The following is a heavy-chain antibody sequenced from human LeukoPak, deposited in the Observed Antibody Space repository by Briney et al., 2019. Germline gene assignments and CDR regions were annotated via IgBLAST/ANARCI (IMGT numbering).Heavy chain of an antibody. D-gene: IGHD6-13*01. J-gene: IGHJ4*02. CDR3: ARDRQDSNSWPFDS. CDR1: GYTFTGYY. CDR2: INPNSGGT. Sequence: ASVKVSCKPSGYTFTGYYLHWVRQAPGQGLEWMGWINPNSGGTKYAQNFQGRVTMTRDTSISTAYMELSSLTSDDTAVYYCARDRQDSNSWPFDSWGQGTLVTVSS. V-gene: IGHV1-2*02.